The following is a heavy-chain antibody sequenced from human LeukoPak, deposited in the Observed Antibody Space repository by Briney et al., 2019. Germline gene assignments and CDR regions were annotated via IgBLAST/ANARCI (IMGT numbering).Heavy chain of an antibody. J-gene: IGHJ5*02. Sequence: GGSLRLSCAASGFTFSSYAMSWVRQAPGKGLEWVSTISGSGLSTYYADSVKGRLTISRDNSNNTLYLQMNSLRVEDTAVYYCAKSRVAVAAPRNWFDPWGQGTLVTVSS. CDR2: ISGSGLST. CDR3: AKSRVAVAAPRNWFDP. CDR1: GFTFSSYA. V-gene: IGHV3-23*01. D-gene: IGHD6-19*01.